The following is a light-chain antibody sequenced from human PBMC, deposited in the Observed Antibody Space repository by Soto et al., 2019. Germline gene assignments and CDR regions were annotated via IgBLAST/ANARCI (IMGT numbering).Light chain of an antibody. J-gene: IGKJ1*01. V-gene: IGKV1-5*03. CDR3: QQYYTYSWT. Sequence: DIKMTQSPSTLSASVGDRVTITCRASQSVSSWLAWYQQKPGKAPNLLIYKASTLESGVPSRFSGSGSGTEFTLTISSLQPDDFATYYCQQYYTYSWTFGQGTKVEIK. CDR2: KAS. CDR1: QSVSSW.